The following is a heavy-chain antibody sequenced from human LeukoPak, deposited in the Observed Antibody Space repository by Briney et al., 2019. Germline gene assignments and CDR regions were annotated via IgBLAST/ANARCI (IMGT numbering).Heavy chain of an antibody. D-gene: IGHD5/OR15-5a*01. CDR2: IYSDSST. CDR1: GFTFSNAW. V-gene: IGHV3-66*02. CDR3: ARSVSGIDY. Sequence: GGSLRLSCAASGFTFSNAWMSWVRQAPGKGLEWVSVIYSDSSTYYADSVKGRFTISRDNSKNTLYLQMNSLRAEDTAVYYCARSVSGIDYWGQGTLVTVSS. J-gene: IGHJ4*02.